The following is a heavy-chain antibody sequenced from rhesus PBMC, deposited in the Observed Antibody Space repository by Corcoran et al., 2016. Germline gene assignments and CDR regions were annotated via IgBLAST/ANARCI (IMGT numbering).Heavy chain of an antibody. CDR2: ISGSSGST. J-gene: IGHJ4*01. CDR1: GGSVSSSNW. D-gene: IGHD4-23*01. Sequence: QVQLQESGPGLVKPSETLSLTCAVSGGSVSSSNWWSWIRQPPGKGLEWIGYISGSSGSTYYNPSLKSRVTISTDMSKNQFSLKLSSVTAADTAVYYCARDEYSNYGGFDFWDQGVLVTVSS. CDR3: ARDEYSNYGGFDF. V-gene: IGHV4-65*01.